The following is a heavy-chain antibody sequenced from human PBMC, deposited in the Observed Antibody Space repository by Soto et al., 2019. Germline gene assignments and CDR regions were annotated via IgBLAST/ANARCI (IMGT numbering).Heavy chain of an antibody. D-gene: IGHD3-10*01. CDR1: GFTFSSYA. CDR3: AKERGYYGSGRYYFDY. J-gene: IGHJ4*02. V-gene: IGHV3-23*01. CDR2: ISGSGGST. Sequence: GGSLRLSCAASGFTFSSYAMSWVRQAPGKGLEWVSAISGSGGSTYYADSVKGRFTISRDNSKNTLYLQMNSLRAEDTAVYYCAKERGYYGSGRYYFDYWGQGTLVTVSS.